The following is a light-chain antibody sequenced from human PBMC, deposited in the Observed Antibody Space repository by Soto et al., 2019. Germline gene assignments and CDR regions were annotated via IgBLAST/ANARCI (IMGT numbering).Light chain of an antibody. V-gene: IGLV2-14*01. J-gene: IGLJ1*01. CDR1: SSDVGGYNY. Sequence: QSVLTQPASVSGSPGQSITISCTGTSSDVGGYNYVSLYQQHPGKAPKLMIYEVSNRPSGVSNRFSGSKSGNTASLTISGLQAEDEADYYCSSYTSSSIDYVFGTGIKLTVL. CDR2: EVS. CDR3: SSYTSSSIDYV.